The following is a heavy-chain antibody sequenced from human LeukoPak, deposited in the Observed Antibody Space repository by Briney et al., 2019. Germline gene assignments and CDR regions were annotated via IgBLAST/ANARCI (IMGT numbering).Heavy chain of an antibody. D-gene: IGHD3-9*01. Sequence: GGSLRLSCAASGFSFGAYSMNWVRQAPGKGLEWGSSIRSRSSNIYYADSMKGRFTVSRDNAKNSLYLQMNSLRAEDTAVYYCARALYYDILTNYQTHTYYFDYWGQGTLLTVSS. CDR3: ARALYYDILTNYQTHTYYFDY. J-gene: IGHJ4*02. V-gene: IGHV3-21*01. CDR1: GFSFGAYS. CDR2: IRSRSSNI.